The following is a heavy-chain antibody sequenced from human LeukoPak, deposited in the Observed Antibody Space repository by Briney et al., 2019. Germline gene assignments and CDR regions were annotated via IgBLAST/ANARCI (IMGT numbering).Heavy chain of an antibody. CDR2: ISYHGSAK. CDR3: AKDWGSSGWYNYFDP. Sequence: SGGSLRLFCVVSGFTISSHGMHWVRQAPGKGLEWVAMISYHGSAKYYGDSVQGRFTISRDISKNTLYLQMDSLRPEDTAVYYCAKDWGSSGWYNYFDPWGQGTLVTVSS. J-gene: IGHJ5*02. V-gene: IGHV3-30*18. D-gene: IGHD6-19*01. CDR1: GFTISSHG.